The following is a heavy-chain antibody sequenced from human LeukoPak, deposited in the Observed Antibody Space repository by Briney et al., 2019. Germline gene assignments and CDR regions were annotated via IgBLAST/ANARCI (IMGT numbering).Heavy chain of an antibody. CDR1: GFTFDDYA. CDR2: ISGDGGST. V-gene: IGHV3-43*02. CDR3: AKDLFSGTVATPYFYYYGMDV. D-gene: IGHD6-19*01. Sequence: GGSLRLSCAASGFTFDDYAMHWVRQAPGKGLEWVSLISGDGGSTYFADSVKGRFTISRDNSKNSLYLQMNSLRTEDTALYYCAKDLFSGTVATPYFYYYGMDVWGQGTTATVSS. J-gene: IGHJ6*02.